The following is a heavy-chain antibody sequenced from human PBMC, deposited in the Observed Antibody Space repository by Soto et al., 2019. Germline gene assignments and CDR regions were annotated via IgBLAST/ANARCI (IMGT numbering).Heavy chain of an antibody. J-gene: IGHJ6*02. Sequence: EVQLVESGGGLVKPGGSLRLSCAASGFTFNNAWMNWVRQAPGKGLEWVGRIKSKTDGGTTDYAAPVKGRFTISRDDSKNTLFLQMNSLKTEDTAVYYCATVSYGDYLYYYGMDVWGQGTTVTVSS. CDR1: GFTFNNAW. V-gene: IGHV3-15*07. D-gene: IGHD4-17*01. CDR3: ATVSYGDYLYYYGMDV. CDR2: IKSKTDGGTT.